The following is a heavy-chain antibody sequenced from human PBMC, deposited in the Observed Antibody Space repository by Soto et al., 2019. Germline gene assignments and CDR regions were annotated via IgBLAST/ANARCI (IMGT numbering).Heavy chain of an antibody. Sequence: QVHLVESGGAVVQAGRSLRLSCAASGFSFSAYSMHWVRQAPGKGLEWVAVISSDGSKTYYAGSLKGRFTVSRDNSKNILYLQMNSLRAEDTAVYYCARAGQQVAVFDYWGQGTEVTVSS. J-gene: IGHJ4*02. D-gene: IGHD6-13*01. CDR3: ARAGQQVAVFDY. CDR1: GFSFSAYS. CDR2: ISSDGSKT. V-gene: IGHV3-30-3*01.